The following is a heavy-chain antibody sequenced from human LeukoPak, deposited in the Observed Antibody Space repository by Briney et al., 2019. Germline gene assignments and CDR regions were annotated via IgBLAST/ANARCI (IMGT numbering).Heavy chain of an antibody. V-gene: IGHV3-33*01. D-gene: IGHD2-8*01. CDR3: ARDRCTNGVCYSDY. CDR1: GFTFSSYG. Sequence: GRSLRLSCAASGFTFSSYGMHWVRQAPGKGLEWVAVIWYEGSNKYYADSVKGRFTISRDNSKNTLYLQMNTLRAEDTAVYYCARDRCTNGVCYSDYWGQGTLVTVSS. J-gene: IGHJ4*02. CDR2: IWYEGSNK.